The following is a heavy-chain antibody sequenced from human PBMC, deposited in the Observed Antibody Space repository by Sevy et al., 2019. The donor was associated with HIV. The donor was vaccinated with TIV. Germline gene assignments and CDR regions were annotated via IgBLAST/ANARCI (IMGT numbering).Heavy chain of an antibody. CDR3: ATGVGATTLFDI. CDR1: GYTLTELS. V-gene: IGHV1-24*01. J-gene: IGHJ3*02. D-gene: IGHD1-26*01. Sequence: ASVKVYCKVSGYTLTELSMDWVRQAPGKGLEWMGGFDPEDGETIYAQKFQGRVTMTEDTSTDTAYMELSSLRSEDTAVYYCATGVGATTLFDIWGQGTMVTVSS. CDR2: FDPEDGET.